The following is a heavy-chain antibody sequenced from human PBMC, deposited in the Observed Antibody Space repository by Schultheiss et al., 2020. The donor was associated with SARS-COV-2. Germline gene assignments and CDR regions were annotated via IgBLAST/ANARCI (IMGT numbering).Heavy chain of an antibody. J-gene: IGHJ4*02. CDR2: ISSSGSTI. CDR3: TTDLTRGEVGFDY. Sequence: GGSLRLSCAASGFTFSSSVMSWVRQAPGKGLEWVSYISSSGSTIYYADSVKGRFTISRDNAKNSLYLQMNSLRAEDTAVYYCTTDLTRGEVGFDYWGQGILVTVSS. CDR1: GFTFSSSV. D-gene: IGHD3-10*01. V-gene: IGHV3-48*04.